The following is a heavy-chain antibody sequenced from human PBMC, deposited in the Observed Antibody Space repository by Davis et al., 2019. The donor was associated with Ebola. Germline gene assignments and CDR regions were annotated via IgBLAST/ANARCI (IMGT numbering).Heavy chain of an antibody. V-gene: IGHV3-15*06. CDR2: IKSEVDGATT. D-gene: IGHD6-19*01. CDR1: RFTFKSAW. CDR3: TRGSGSYD. Sequence: GESLKISCTSSRFTFKSAWMSWVRQAPGKGLEWVGRIKSEVDGATTHYGARVRGRFIVSRDDSRNTVYLQMNRLKTADTALYFCTRGSGSYDWGQGTRVTVSS. J-gene: IGHJ4*02.